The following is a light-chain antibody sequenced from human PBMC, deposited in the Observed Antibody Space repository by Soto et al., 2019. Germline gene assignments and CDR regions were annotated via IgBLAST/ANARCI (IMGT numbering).Light chain of an antibody. V-gene: IGKV3-20*01. CDR3: QQYGSSPYT. CDR1: QSVSSSY. CDR2: GAS. Sequence: EIVLTQSPGTLSLSPGERATLSCRASQSVSSSYLAWYQQKPGQAPRLLIYGASSRATGIPDRFSGSGSGTDFTLTISILEPEDFAVYYCQQYGSSPYTFGGGTKVAIK. J-gene: IGKJ4*01.